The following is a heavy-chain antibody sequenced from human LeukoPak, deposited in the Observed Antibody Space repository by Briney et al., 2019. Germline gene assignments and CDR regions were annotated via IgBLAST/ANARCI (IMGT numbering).Heavy chain of an antibody. CDR2: ISTISDT. J-gene: IGHJ4*02. V-gene: IGHV3-11*06. Sequence: GGSLRLSCAASGFTFSDYYMSWIGQAPGKGLEWLSYISTISDTDYADSGKGRFTTSKDNAKNSLYLQMNSLRAEDTAVYYCARDPKRWYYFDSWGQGNLVTVSS. D-gene: IGHD6-13*01. CDR3: ARDPKRWYYFDS. CDR1: GFTFSDYY.